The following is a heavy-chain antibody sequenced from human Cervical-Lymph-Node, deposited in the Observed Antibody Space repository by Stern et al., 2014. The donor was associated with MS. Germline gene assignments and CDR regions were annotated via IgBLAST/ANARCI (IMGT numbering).Heavy chain of an antibody. V-gene: IGHV4-61*02. CDR2: IYTSGST. J-gene: IGHJ4*02. CDR1: GGSISSGSYY. D-gene: IGHD3-10*01. CDR3: ARQDYYGSGSYRDY. Sequence: QVQLQESGPGLVKPSQTLSLTCTVSGGSISSGSYYWSWIRQPAGKGLEWIGRIYTSGSTNYNPSLKSRVTLSVDTSKNQFSLKLSSGTAADTAVYYCARQDYYGSGSYRDYWGQGTLVTVSS.